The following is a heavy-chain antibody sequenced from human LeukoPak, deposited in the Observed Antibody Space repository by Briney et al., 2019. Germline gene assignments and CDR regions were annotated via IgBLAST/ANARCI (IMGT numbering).Heavy chain of an antibody. CDR1: GGSFSGYY. Sequence: SETLSLTCAVYGGSFSGYYWGWIRQPPGKGLEWIGSIYHSGSTYYNPSLKSRVTISVDTSKNQFSLKLSSVTAADTAVYYCARGVLVGATPHDAFDIWGQGTMVTVSS. CDR3: ARGVLVGATPHDAFDI. J-gene: IGHJ3*02. V-gene: IGHV4-38-2*01. D-gene: IGHD1-26*01. CDR2: IYHSGST.